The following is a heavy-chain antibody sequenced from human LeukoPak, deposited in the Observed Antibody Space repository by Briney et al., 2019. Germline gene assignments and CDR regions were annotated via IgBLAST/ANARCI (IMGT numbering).Heavy chain of an antibody. J-gene: IGHJ4*02. Sequence: PSETLSLTRAVYGGSFSGYYWSWIRQPPGKGLEWIGEINHSGSTNYNPSLKSRVTISVDTSKNQFSLKLSSVTAADTAVYYCARQRATTDYWGQGTLVTVSS. D-gene: IGHD5-12*01. CDR2: INHSGST. CDR3: ARQRATTDY. V-gene: IGHV4-34*01. CDR1: GGSFSGYY.